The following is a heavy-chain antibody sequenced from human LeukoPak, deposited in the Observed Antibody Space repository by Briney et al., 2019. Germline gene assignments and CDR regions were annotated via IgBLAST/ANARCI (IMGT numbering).Heavy chain of an antibody. J-gene: IGHJ3*02. CDR3: ARPGIGGSSYAFDI. CDR2: IGGIGGST. V-gene: IGHV3-23*01. CDR1: GFTFSTYA. Sequence: GGSLRLSCAASGFTFSTYAMSWFRQAPGKGLEWVSSIGGIGGSTYYADSVKGRFTISRDNSKNTLYLQMNSLRAEDTAVYYCARPGIGGSSYAFDIWGQGTMVTVSS. D-gene: IGHD1-26*01.